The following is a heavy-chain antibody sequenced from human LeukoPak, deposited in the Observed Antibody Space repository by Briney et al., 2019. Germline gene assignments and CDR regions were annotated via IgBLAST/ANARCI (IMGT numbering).Heavy chain of an antibody. V-gene: IGHV2-5*01. CDR2: SYWNDDK. D-gene: IGHD6-19*01. J-gene: IGHJ4*02. CDR3: AHIIPSNSGWYWTTTFDY. CDR1: GFSRSTSAVG. Sequence: ESGPTLAHPTQTLTQTCTFSGFSRSTSAVGVGWVRQRPGKALERLAFSYWNDDKRYSPSLKSRLTITKDTSKYQVVLTMTNMDPVDTATYYCAHIIPSNSGWYWTTTFDYWGQGTLVTVSS.